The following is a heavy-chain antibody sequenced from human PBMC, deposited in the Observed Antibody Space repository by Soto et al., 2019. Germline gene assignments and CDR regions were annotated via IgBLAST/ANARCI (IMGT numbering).Heavy chain of an antibody. D-gene: IGHD3-10*01. V-gene: IGHV3-48*03. CDR1: GFTYGAYE. CDR3: ARELRTLDRGVTYSMDV. CDR2: ISSSGSIR. J-gene: IGHJ6*02. Sequence: GGSLRLSCAVSGFTYGAYEMNWVRQAPGKXLEWVAYISSSGSIRYYADSVQGRFTISRDNANNSLYLQMNSLRGEDTAVYYCARELRTLDRGVTYSMDVWGQGTTVTVSS.